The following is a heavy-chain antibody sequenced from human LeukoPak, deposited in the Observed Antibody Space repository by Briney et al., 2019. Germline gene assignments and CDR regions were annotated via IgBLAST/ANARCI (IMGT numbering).Heavy chain of an antibody. D-gene: IGHD1-26*01. CDR3: ARLADTSGSYYRYYFDY. J-gene: IGHJ4*02. CDR1: GGSFSGYY. Sequence: SETLSLTCAVYGGSFSGYYWSWIRQPPGKGLEWIGEINHSGSTNYNPSLKSRVTISVDTSKNQFSLKLSSVTAADTAVYYCARLADTSGSYYRYYFDYWGQGTLVTVSS. CDR2: INHSGST. V-gene: IGHV4-34*01.